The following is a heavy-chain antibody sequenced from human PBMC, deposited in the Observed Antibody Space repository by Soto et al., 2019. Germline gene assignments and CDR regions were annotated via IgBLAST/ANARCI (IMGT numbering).Heavy chain of an antibody. V-gene: IGHV2-26*01. J-gene: IGHJ6*02. D-gene: IGHD2-15*01. CDR2: IFSNDEK. CDR1: GFALSNVRMG. CDR3: ARLNVMVIENYLYAVDA. Sequence: SGPTLVNPTETLTLTCTVSGFALSNVRMGVSWIRQPPGKALEWLAHIFSNDEKSYNTSLKSRLTISKDTSKSQVVLTMTNMDPVDTATYFCARLNVMVIENYLYAVDAWGQGT.